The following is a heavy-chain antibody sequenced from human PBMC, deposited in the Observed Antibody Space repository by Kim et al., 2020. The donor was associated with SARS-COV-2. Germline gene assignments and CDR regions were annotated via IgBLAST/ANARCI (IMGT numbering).Heavy chain of an antibody. CDR3: ARVGSSRLYVDY. J-gene: IGHJ4*02. D-gene: IGHD6-13*01. CDR1: GFTFSSYW. Sequence: GGSLRLSCAASGFTFSSYWMSWVRQAPGKGLEWVANIRQDGGETYYVDSVKGRFTISRDNAKNSLYLQMNSLRAEDTAVYYCARVGSSRLYVDYWGQGTLVTVSS. V-gene: IGHV3-7*01. CDR2: IRQDGGET.